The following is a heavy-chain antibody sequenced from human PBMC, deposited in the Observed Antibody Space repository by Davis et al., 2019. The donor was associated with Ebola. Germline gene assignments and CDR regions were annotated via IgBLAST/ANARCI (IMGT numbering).Heavy chain of an antibody. CDR1: GGSISSGGYY. V-gene: IGHV4-31*03. CDR3: ARGTHEIFGIAVAGGWFDP. Sequence: SETLSLTCTVSGGSISSGGYYWSWIRQHPGKGLEWIGYIYYSGSTYYNPSLKSRVTISVDTSKNQFSLKLSSVTAADTAVYYCARGTHEIFGIAVAGGWFDPWGQGTLVTVSS. J-gene: IGHJ5*02. D-gene: IGHD6-19*01. CDR2: IYYSGST.